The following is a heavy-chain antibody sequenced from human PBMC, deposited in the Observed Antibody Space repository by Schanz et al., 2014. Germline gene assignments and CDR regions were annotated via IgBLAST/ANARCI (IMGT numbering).Heavy chain of an antibody. CDR3: ARRSVSPSGNSYGYVVAWFDP. Sequence: QLQESGPGLVKPSGTLSLTCAVSGGSISSSNWWSWVRQPPGKGLEWIGEIYHSGSTNYKPSLKSRVTISDDNSKNQFSLKLRSVTAADTAVYYCARRSVSPSGNSYGYVVAWFDPWGQGTLVTVSS. D-gene: IGHD5-18*01. CDR2: IYHSGST. CDR1: GGSISSSNW. J-gene: IGHJ5*02. V-gene: IGHV4-4*02.